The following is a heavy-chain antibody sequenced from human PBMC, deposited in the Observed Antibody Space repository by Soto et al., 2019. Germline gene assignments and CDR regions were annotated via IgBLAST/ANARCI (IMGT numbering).Heavy chain of an antibody. CDR2: ISGSGGST. J-gene: IGHJ6*02. V-gene: IGHV3-23*01. CDR1: GFTFSSYA. CDR3: AKAVVVAAPYYYYYYGMDV. Sequence: GSLRLSCAASGFTFSSYAMSWVRQAPGKGLEWVSAISGSGGSTYYADSVKGRFTISRDNSKNTLYLQMNSLRAEDTAVYYCAKAVVVAAPYYYYYYGMDVWGQGTTVTVSS. D-gene: IGHD2-15*01.